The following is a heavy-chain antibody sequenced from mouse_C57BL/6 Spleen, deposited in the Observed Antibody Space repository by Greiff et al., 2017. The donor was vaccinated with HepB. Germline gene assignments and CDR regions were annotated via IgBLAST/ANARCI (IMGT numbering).Heavy chain of an antibody. CDR2: IHPNSGST. V-gene: IGHV1-64*01. Sequence: VQLQQPGAELVKPGASVKLSCKASGYTFTSYWMHWVKQRPGQGLEWIGMIHPNSGSTNYNEKFKSKATLTVDKSSSTAYMQLSSLTSEDSAVYYCARPGSSYYYAMDYWGQGTSVTVSS. CDR3: ARPGSSYYYAMDY. J-gene: IGHJ4*01. CDR1: GYTFTSYW. D-gene: IGHD1-1*01.